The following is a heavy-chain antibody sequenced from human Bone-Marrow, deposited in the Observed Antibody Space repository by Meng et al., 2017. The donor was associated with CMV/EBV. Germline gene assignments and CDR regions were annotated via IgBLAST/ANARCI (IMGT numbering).Heavy chain of an antibody. Sequence: ASVKVSCKVSGYTLTELSMHWVRQAPGKGLEWMGGFDPEDGETIYAQKFQGRVTMTEDTSTDTAYMELSSLRSEDTAVYYCATGPRGSSSWFGWFDPWVQGTLVTVSS. D-gene: IGHD6-13*01. CDR3: ATGPRGSSSWFGWFDP. J-gene: IGHJ5*02. CDR1: GYTLTELS. CDR2: FDPEDGET. V-gene: IGHV1-24*01.